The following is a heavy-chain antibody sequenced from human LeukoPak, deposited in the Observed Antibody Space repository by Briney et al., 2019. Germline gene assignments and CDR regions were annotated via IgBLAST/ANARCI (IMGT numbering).Heavy chain of an antibody. D-gene: IGHD1-1*01. CDR2: ISYDGSNK. Sequence: GGSLRLSCAASGFTFSSYSMNWVRQAPGKGLEWVAVISYDGSNKYYADSVKGRFTISRDNSKNTLYLQMNSLRAEDTAVYYCAKDREGTTLDYWGQGTLVTVSS. J-gene: IGHJ4*02. CDR3: AKDREGTTLDY. CDR1: GFTFSSYS. V-gene: IGHV3-30*18.